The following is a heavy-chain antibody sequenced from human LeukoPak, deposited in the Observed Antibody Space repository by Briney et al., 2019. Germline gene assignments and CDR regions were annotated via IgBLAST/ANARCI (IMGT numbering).Heavy chain of an antibody. D-gene: IGHD3-22*01. V-gene: IGHV3-30-3*01. J-gene: IGHJ6*02. Sequence: QSGRSLRLSCAASGFTFSSYAMHWVRQAPGKGLEWVAVISYDGSNKYYADSEKGRFTISRDNSKNTLYLQMNSLRAEDTAVYYCARSPPIYYYDSSGYYYSPYYYGMDVWGQGTTVTVSS. CDR1: GFTFSSYA. CDR3: ARSPPIYYYDSSGYYYSPYYYGMDV. CDR2: ISYDGSNK.